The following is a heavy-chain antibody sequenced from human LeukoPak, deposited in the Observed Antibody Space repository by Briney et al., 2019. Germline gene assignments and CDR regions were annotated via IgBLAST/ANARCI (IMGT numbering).Heavy chain of an antibody. D-gene: IGHD3-10*01. Sequence: RPSQTLSLTCTVSGGSISSGGYYWSWIRQHPGKGLEWIGYIYYSGSTYYNPSLKSRVTISVDTSKNQFSLKLSSVTAADTAVYYCARDSAGVRWFGESDYWGQGTLVTVSS. CDR3: ARDSAGVRWFGESDY. CDR1: GGSISSGGYY. V-gene: IGHV4-31*03. J-gene: IGHJ4*02. CDR2: IYYSGST.